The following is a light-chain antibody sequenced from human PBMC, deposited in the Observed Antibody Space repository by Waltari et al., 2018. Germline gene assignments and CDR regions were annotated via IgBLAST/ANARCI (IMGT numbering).Light chain of an antibody. V-gene: IGLV2-14*02. Sequence: QPALTQPASVSGSPGQQITISCPEARSGVRRYNLLSWYQQHPAKAPTVILSEGGTRPSWVVTGLSGSKSGRTTSVTISGLQADDEADYFCSSYTRTATPRVFGGGTRLTVL. J-gene: IGLJ3*02. CDR3: SSYTRTATPRV. CDR1: RSGVRRYNL. CDR2: EGG.